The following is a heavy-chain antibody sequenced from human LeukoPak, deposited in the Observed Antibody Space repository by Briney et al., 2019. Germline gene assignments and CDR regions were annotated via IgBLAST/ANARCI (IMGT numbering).Heavy chain of an antibody. CDR1: GFTFSSYW. Sequence: PGRSLRLSCAASGFTFSSYWMHWVRQAPGKGLVWVSRIYSDGTSTTYAASVRGRFTVSRDNAKNTLYLQMNSLRAEDTAVYYCARGGPYGSGSYSLDYWGQGTLVTVSS. CDR3: ARGGPYGSGSYSLDY. D-gene: IGHD3-10*01. J-gene: IGHJ4*02. V-gene: IGHV3-74*01. CDR2: IYSDGTST.